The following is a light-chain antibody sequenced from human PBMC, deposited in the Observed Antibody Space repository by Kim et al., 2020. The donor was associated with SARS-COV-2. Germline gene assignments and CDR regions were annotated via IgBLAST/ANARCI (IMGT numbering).Light chain of an antibody. CDR2: DAS. J-gene: IGKJ1*01. V-gene: IGKV1-13*02. Sequence: ASLGDRVTISCRASQDITIALAWYQQKPGKAPNLLIYDASSLKNGVPSRFSGSGSGTDFTLTISSLQPEDFATYYCQQFNRYPRTFGQGTKVDIK. CDR1: QDITIA. CDR3: QQFNRYPRT.